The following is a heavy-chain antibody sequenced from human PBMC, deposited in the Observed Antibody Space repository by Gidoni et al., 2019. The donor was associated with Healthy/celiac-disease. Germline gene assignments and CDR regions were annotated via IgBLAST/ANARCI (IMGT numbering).Heavy chain of an antibody. Sequence: GLEWVAVISYDGSNKYYADSVKGRFTISRDNSKNTLYLQMNSLRAEDTAVYYCAKLAGGRVADYYYYYGMDVWGQGTTVTVSS. CDR3: AKLAGGRVADYYYYYGMDV. CDR2: ISYDGSNK. V-gene: IGHV3-30*18. J-gene: IGHJ6*02. D-gene: IGHD6-19*01.